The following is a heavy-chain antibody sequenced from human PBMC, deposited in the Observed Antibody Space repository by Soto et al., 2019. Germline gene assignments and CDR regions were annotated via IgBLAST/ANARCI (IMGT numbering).Heavy chain of an antibody. V-gene: IGHV3-30*04. D-gene: IGHD6-6*01. CDR1: GFTFSSYA. J-gene: IGHJ6*02. CDR3: ARDGPSIAARPDPYYSYYGMDV. Sequence: GGSLRLSCAASGFTFSSYAMHWVRQAPGKGLEWVAVISYDGSNKYYADSVKGRFTISRDNSKNTLYLQMNSLRAEDTAVYYCARDGPSIAARPDPYYSYYGMDVWGQGTTVTVSS. CDR2: ISYDGSNK.